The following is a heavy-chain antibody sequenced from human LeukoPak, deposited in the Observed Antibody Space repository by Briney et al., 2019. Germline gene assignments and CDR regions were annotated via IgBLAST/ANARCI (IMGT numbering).Heavy chain of an antibody. V-gene: IGHV4-39*07. CDR3: ARARLVSTMVRGQYYMDV. D-gene: IGHD3-10*01. CDR2: IYYSGST. Sequence: SETLSLTCTVSGGSISSSSYYWGWIRQPPGKGLEWIGSIYYSGSTYYNPSLKSRVTISVDTSKNQFSLKLSSVTAADTAVYYCARARLVSTMVRGQYYMDVWGKGTTVTVSS. CDR1: GGSISSSSYY. J-gene: IGHJ6*03.